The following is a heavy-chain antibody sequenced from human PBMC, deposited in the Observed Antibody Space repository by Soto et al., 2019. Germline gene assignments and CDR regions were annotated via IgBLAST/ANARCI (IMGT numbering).Heavy chain of an antibody. CDR3: SRASSGYVT. CDR2: INAGNGNT. Sequence: QVQLVQSGAEVKKPGASVKVSCKASGITFSTYAIHWVRQAPGQRHEWMGWINAGNGNTRYSQKFQGSVTLTRDTSASTAYMDLRSLRYEDTAIYYCSRASSGYVTWGQGPLVNVS. V-gene: IGHV1-3*01. CDR1: GITFSTYA. D-gene: IGHD5-12*01. J-gene: IGHJ5*02.